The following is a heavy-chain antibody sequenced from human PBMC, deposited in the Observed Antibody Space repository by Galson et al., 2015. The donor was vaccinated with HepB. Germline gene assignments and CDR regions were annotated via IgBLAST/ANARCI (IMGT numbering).Heavy chain of an antibody. Sequence: SLRLSCAASAFTFSRYWMSWVRQAPGKGLEWVANIKQDGREKYYVDSVKGRFTISRDNAKNSLYLQMNSLRAEDTAVYYCASLSRDSGSYGQFDYWGQGTLVTVSS. D-gene: IGHD1-26*01. CDR3: ASLSRDSGSYGQFDY. CDR2: IKQDGREK. V-gene: IGHV3-7*01. CDR1: AFTFSRYW. J-gene: IGHJ4*02.